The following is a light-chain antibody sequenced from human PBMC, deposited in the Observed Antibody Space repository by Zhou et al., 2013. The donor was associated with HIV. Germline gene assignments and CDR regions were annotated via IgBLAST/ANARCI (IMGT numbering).Light chain of an antibody. CDR3: LQTFTTPL. Sequence: DIQMTQSPSSLSASVGDRVTITCRASQSIRSYLNWYQQKPGKAPKLLIYTASSLQSGVPSRFSGSGSGTDFTLTISSLQREDVATYYCLQTFTTPLFGQGTRLEI. V-gene: IGKV1-39*01. CDR1: QSIRSY. J-gene: IGKJ5*01. CDR2: TAS.